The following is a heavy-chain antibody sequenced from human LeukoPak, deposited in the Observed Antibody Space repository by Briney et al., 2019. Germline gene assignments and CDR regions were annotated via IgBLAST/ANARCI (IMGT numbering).Heavy chain of an antibody. J-gene: IGHJ4*02. D-gene: IGHD3-10*01. Sequence: GEALKISCKGSGYSFPSYWLGWVRQMPGKGLEWRGSIYPGDSDTSYSPSFQSQVAISADRSISTANLQWSSPKAPHTAMYNCARPGSGTIAIDYWGQGTLVTVSS. CDR1: GYSFPSYW. CDR2: IYPGDSDT. V-gene: IGHV5-51*01. CDR3: ARPGSGTIAIDY.